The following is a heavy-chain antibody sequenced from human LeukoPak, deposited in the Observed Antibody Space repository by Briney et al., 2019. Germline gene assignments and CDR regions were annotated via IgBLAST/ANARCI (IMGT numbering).Heavy chain of an antibody. CDR2: ISSSSSTI. Sequence: GGSLRLSCAASGFTFSSYSMNWVRQAPGKGLEWVSYISSSSSTIYYADSVKGRFTISRDNSKNTLYLQMNSLRAEDTALYYCAKDGTGCGGDCYSDYWGQGTLVTVSS. D-gene: IGHD2-21*02. CDR1: GFTFSSYS. CDR3: AKDGTGCGGDCYSDY. J-gene: IGHJ4*02. V-gene: IGHV3-48*01.